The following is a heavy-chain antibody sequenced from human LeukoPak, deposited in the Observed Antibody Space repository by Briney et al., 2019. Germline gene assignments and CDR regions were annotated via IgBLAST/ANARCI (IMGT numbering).Heavy chain of an antibody. CDR3: AKGADCGGDCWYFDY. CDR1: GFTFSSYA. D-gene: IGHD2-21*02. V-gene: IGHV3-23*01. Sequence: GGSLRLSCAASGFTFSSYAMRWVRQAPGEGLEWVSVISGSGGSTYYADSVKGRFTISRDNSKNTLYLQMNSLRAEDTAVYYCAKGADCGGDCWYFDYWGQGTLVTVSS. J-gene: IGHJ4*02. CDR2: ISGSGGST.